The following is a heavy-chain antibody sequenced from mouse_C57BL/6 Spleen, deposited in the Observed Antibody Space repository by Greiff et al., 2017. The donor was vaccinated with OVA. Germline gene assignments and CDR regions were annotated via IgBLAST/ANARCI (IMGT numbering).Heavy chain of an antibody. J-gene: IGHJ2*01. CDR2: INPNNGGT. Sequence: VQLQQSGPELVKPGASVKMFCKASGYTFTDYNMHWVKQSHGKSLEWIGYINPNNGGTSYNQKFKGKATLTVNKSSSTAYMELRSLTSEDSAVYYCARSLFHYYRFDYWGQGTTLTVSS. CDR3: ARSLFHYYRFDY. V-gene: IGHV1-22*01. D-gene: IGHD1-2*01. CDR1: GYTFTDYN.